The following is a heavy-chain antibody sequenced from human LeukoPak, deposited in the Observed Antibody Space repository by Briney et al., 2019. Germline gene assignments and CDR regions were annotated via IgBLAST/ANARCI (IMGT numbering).Heavy chain of an antibody. D-gene: IGHD2-8*01. CDR3: AKWSSTLKAFDF. Sequence: PSETLSLTCTVSGGSISSYYWSWIRQPPGKGLEWIGYTHYTGNTKSNPSLKSRVTTSVDTSKSQFSLKLSSVTAADTAVYYCAKWSSTLKAFDFWGQGILVIVSS. CDR2: THYTGNT. CDR1: GGSISSYY. V-gene: IGHV4-59*08. J-gene: IGHJ4*02.